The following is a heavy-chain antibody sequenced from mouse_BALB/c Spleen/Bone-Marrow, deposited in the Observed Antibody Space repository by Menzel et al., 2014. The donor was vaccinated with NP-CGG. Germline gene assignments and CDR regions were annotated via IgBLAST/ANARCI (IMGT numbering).Heavy chain of an antibody. D-gene: IGHD2-3*01. Sequence: EVKLVESGGGLVQPGGSLKLSCATSGFTFSDYYMYWVRQTPEKRLEWVAYISNGGGSTYYPDTVKGRFTISRDNAKNTLYLQMSRLKSEDTAMYYCAGRGWYYAMDYWGQGTSVTVSS. CDR3: AGRGWYYAMDY. J-gene: IGHJ4*01. CDR2: ISNGGGST. CDR1: GFTFSDYY. V-gene: IGHV5-12*02.